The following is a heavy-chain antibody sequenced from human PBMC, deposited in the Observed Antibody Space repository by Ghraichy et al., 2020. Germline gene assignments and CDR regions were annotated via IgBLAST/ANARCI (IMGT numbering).Heavy chain of an antibody. CDR2: KCQEGSNT. D-gene: IGHD4-17*01. CDR3: ARSHSFGDNQFDY. V-gene: IGHV3-33*01. J-gene: IGHJ4*02. Sequence: LSLTCAASGFTFAPYGMPWAPQAPGRGLEWVKLKCQEGSNTIYADSVKGRFTFSRANSKTTLFLQMNSLRAEDTALYYCARSHSFGDNQFDYWGQGTQVIVSS. CDR1: GFTFAPYG.